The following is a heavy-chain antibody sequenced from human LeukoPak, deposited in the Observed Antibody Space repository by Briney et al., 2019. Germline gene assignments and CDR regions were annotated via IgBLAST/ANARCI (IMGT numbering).Heavy chain of an antibody. CDR2: IYYSGST. CDR3: ARLSGDSSGYYYVDY. CDR1: GGSISSYY. D-gene: IGHD3-22*01. J-gene: IGHJ4*02. Sequence: PSETLSLTCTVSGGSISSYYWSWIRQPPGKGLEWIGYIYYSGSTYYNPSLKSRVTISVDTSKNQFSLKLSSVTAADTAVYYCARLSGDSSGYYYVDYWGQGTLVTVSS. V-gene: IGHV4-30-4*01.